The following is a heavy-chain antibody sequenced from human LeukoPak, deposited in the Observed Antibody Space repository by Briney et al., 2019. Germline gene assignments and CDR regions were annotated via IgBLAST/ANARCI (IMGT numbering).Heavy chain of an antibody. CDR1: GYTFTGYY. J-gene: IGHJ4*02. V-gene: IGHV1-2*02. Sequence: GASVKVSCKASGYTFTGYYMHWVRQAPGQELEWMGWINPNSGGTNYAQKFQGRVTMTRDTSISTAYMELSRLRSDDTAVYYCARDSPPTYAWGSYRYLDYWGQGTLVTVSS. CDR3: ARDSPPTYAWGSYRYLDY. CDR2: INPNSGGT. D-gene: IGHD3-16*02.